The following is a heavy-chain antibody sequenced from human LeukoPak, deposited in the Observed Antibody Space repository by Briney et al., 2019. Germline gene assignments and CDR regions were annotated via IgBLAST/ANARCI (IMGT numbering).Heavy chain of an antibody. Sequence: PGGSLRLSCAASGFTFSSYAMSWVRQAPGKGLEWVSAISGSGGSTYYADSVKGRFTISRDNSKNTLYLQMNSLRAEDTAVYYCAKKEGQQLPYYYYYYMDVWGKGTTVTVSS. V-gene: IGHV3-23*01. D-gene: IGHD6-13*01. CDR1: GFTFSSYA. CDR2: ISGSGGST. CDR3: AKKEGQQLPYYYYYYMDV. J-gene: IGHJ6*03.